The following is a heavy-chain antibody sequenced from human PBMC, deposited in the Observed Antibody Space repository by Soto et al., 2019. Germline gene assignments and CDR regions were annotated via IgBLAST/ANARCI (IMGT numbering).Heavy chain of an antibody. V-gene: IGHV1-2*02. CDR2: VNPDNGGT. J-gene: IGHJ6*02. CDR3: ARDXRPPSGWLGFWEYGMDV. D-gene: IGHD3-3*01. CDR1: GYTFTGNY. Sequence: AAVKVSCKASGYTFTGNYIHWVRQAPGQGLEWMGWVNPDNGGTTSAQKFQGRVTMTRDTSVTTAYMELSRLTSDDTAVYYCARDXRPPSGWLGFWEYGMDVWGQGTTVTVSS.